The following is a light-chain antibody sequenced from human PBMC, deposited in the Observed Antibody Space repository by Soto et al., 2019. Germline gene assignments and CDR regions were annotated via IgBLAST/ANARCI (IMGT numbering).Light chain of an antibody. CDR2: KAS. J-gene: IGKJ1*01. V-gene: IGKV1-5*03. CDR3: QQYDTYPGT. CDR1: QFISSW. Sequence: DIQMTQSPSTLSASVGDRVTITCRASQFISSWLAWYQQKPGKAPKLLIYKASSLESGVPSRFSGSGSGTEFTLTVCSLQPDDFSTYYCQQYDTYPGTFGQGTKVEIK.